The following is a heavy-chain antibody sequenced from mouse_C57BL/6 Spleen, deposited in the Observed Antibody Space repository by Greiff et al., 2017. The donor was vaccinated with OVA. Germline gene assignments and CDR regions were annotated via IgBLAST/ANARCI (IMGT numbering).Heavy chain of an antibody. V-gene: IGHV14-2*01. Sequence: EVQLQQSGAELVKPGASVKLSCTASGFNIKDYYMHWVKQRTEQGLEWIGRIDPEDGETKYAPKFQVQAPITADPSSNTAYLQLSSLTSEDTAVYYCARDEGIYYYGSSPDYWGRGTTLTVSS. CDR3: ARDEGIYYYGSSPDY. D-gene: IGHD1-1*01. CDR2: IDPEDGET. CDR1: GFNIKDYY. J-gene: IGHJ2*01.